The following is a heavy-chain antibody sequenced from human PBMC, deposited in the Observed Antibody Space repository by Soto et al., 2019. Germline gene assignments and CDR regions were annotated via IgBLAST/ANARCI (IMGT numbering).Heavy chain of an antibody. V-gene: IGHV3-23*01. CDR2: ISGSGGST. D-gene: IGHD6-19*01. CDR3: ARLVLYSSGWYNRAFDI. J-gene: IGHJ3*02. CDR1: GFTFSTYA. Sequence: EVKLLESGGGLLHPGGSHRLSCAASGFTFSTYAMNWVRQAPGEGLEWVSVISGSGGSTYHADYVKGRFTISRDNSKNTLYLQMSSLRAEDTAVYYCARLVLYSSGWYNRAFDIWGQGTMVTVSS.